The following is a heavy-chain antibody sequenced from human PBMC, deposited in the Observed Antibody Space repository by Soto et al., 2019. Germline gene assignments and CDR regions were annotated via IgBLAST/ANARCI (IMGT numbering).Heavy chain of an antibody. J-gene: IGHJ5*02. D-gene: IGHD6-19*01. CDR3: AKTGSSGRXGWFAP. Sequence: SGPTLVHPTQTLTLTCIFSGFSLRTSGVGVGWIRHPPGKALEWLGFIYWNDDKLYSPSLKIRLTITKETYKNQVVLTMTNMDTVDTATYYCAKTGSSGRXGWFAPWGQGTXVXV. CDR1: GFSLRTSGVG. CDR2: IYWNDDK. V-gene: IGHV2-5*01.